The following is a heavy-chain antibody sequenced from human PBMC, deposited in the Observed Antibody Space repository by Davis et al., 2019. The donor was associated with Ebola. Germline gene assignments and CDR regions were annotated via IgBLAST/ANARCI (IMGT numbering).Heavy chain of an antibody. V-gene: IGHV3-11*06. J-gene: IGHJ4*02. CDR1: GFTFSDYY. Sequence: GESLKISCAASGFTFSDYYMSWIRQAPGQGLEWVSYISSSSSYTNYADSVKGRFTISRDNAKNSLYLQMNSLRAEDTAVYYCARDGGLYCSSTSCQTLTILWTFFDYWGQGTLVTVSS. CDR2: ISSSSSYT. CDR3: ARDGGLYCSSTSCQTLTILWTFFDY. D-gene: IGHD2-2*01.